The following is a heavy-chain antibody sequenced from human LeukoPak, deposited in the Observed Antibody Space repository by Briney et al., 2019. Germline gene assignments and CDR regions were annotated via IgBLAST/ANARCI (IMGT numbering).Heavy chain of an antibody. CDR1: GFTFSSYS. CDR2: ISSSSSYI. CDR3: ANFGGGESDY. Sequence: GGSLRLSCAASGFTFSSYSMNWVRQAPGKGLEWVSSISSSSSYIYYADSVKGRFTISRDNSKNTLYLQMNSLRAEDTAVYYCANFGGGESDYWGQGTLVTVSS. J-gene: IGHJ4*02. V-gene: IGHV3-21*04. D-gene: IGHD2-21*01.